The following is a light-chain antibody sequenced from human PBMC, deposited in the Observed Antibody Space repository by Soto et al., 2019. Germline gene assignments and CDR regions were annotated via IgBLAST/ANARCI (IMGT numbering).Light chain of an antibody. CDR3: QSYDSSLSVHVV. CDR2: GNS. CDR1: SSNIGAGYD. Sequence: QSVLTQPPSVSRAPGQRVTISCTGSSSNIGAGYDVHWYQQLPGTAPKLLIYGNSNRPSGVPDRFSGSKSGTSASLAITGLQAEDEADYYCQSYDSSLSVHVVFGGGTKLTVL. V-gene: IGLV1-40*01. J-gene: IGLJ2*01.